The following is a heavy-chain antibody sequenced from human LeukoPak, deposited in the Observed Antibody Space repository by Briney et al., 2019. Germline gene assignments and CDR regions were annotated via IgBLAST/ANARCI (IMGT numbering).Heavy chain of an antibody. V-gene: IGHV4-61*01. CDR3: ARDRGYDGMDV. CDR2: IFYSGTT. Sequence: KPSETLSLTCTVSGGSVSSGSHFWTWIRQSPGRGLEWIGNIFYSGTTNYNPSLKSRVTISVDTSKNQFSLKLSSVTAADTAVYYCARDRGYDGMDVWGQGTTVTVSS. J-gene: IGHJ6*02. CDR1: GGSVSSGSHF. D-gene: IGHD3-10*01.